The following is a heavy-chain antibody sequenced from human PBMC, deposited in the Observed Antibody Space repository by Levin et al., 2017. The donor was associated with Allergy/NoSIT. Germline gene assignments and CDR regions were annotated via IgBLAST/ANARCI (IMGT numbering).Heavy chain of an antibody. D-gene: IGHD4-17*01. CDR1: GGSISTTSYY. J-gene: IGHJ5*02. CDR3: ARGDYGDYWGHWFDP. CDR2: IFYGGST. Sequence: SETLSLTCTVSGGSISTTSYYWGWIRQPPGKGLEWIGSIFYGGSTYYNPSLKSRVTISLDTSKNHFSLKLTSVTAADTALYYCARGDYGDYWGHWFDPWGQGTLVTVSS. V-gene: IGHV4-39*07.